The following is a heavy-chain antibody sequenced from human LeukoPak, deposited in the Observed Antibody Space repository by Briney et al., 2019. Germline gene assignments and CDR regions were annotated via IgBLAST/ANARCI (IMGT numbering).Heavy chain of an antibody. CDR1: GFTFDDYA. D-gene: IGHD3-3*01. CDR3: AKDSRYDFWSGYYTGLDV. Sequence: GGSLRLSCAASGFTFDDYAMHWVRQAPGKGLEWVSLISGDGGSTYYADSVKGRFTISGDNSKNSLYLQMNSLRTEDTALYYCAKDSRYDFWSGYYTGLDVWGKGTTVTVSS. J-gene: IGHJ6*04. V-gene: IGHV3-43*02. CDR2: ISGDGGST.